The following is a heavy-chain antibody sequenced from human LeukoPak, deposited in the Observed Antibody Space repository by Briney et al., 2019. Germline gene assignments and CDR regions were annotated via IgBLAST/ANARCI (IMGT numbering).Heavy chain of an antibody. CDR3: ARADTAMADFDY. J-gene: IGHJ4*02. CDR1: GYSISSGYY. V-gene: IGHV4-38-2*01. Sequence: PETLSLTCAVSGYSISSGYYWGWIRQPPGKGLEWIGSIYHSGSTYYNPSLKSRVTISVDTSKNQFSLKLSSVTAADTAVYYCARADTAMADFDYWGQGTLVTVSS. CDR2: IYHSGST. D-gene: IGHD5-18*01.